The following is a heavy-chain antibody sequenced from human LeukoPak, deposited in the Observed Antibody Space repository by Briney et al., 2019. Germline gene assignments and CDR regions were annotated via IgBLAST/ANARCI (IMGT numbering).Heavy chain of an antibody. D-gene: IGHD6-19*01. CDR2: ISAYNGNT. CDR1: GYTFTSYG. Sequence: GASVTVSCKASGYTFTSYGISWVRQAPGQGLEWMGWISAYNGNTNYAQKLQGRVTMTTDTSTSTAYMELRSLRSDDTAVYYCARDWPAQWLARWYYYYGMDVWGQGTTVTVSS. J-gene: IGHJ6*02. V-gene: IGHV1-18*01. CDR3: ARDWPAQWLARWYYYYGMDV.